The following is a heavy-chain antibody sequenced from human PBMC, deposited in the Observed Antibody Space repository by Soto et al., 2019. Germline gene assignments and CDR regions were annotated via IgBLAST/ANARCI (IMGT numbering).Heavy chain of an antibody. CDR3: AAAREYDFIWSFYYNGDYFDYIYV. V-gene: IGHV4-59*08. J-gene: IGHJ6*03. D-gene: IGHD3-16*01. CDR2: VYYKGQT. Sequence: SETLSHTCTVSGASTNTNYWNRFRHPPGKGLEWIGYVYYKGQTAYNPSLKSRVTVSVDRAKNQVSLQLSSVTAADTAVYYCAAAREYDFIWSFYYNGDYFDYIYV. CDR1: GASTNTNY.